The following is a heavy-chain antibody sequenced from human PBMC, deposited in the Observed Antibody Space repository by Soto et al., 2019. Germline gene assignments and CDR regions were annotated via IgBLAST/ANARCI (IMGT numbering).Heavy chain of an antibody. V-gene: IGHV3-23*01. CDR1: GFTFSRFG. Sequence: EVQLLESGGGLVQSGGSLRLSCAASGFTFSRFGMSWVRQAPGKGLEWVSGISGGGNPTYYSESVKGRFTISRDSVKNTLYLQMNSLRPEDTAAYHCAKDITYDSSAYDSWGQGTLVTVSS. CDR3: AKDITYDSSAYDS. J-gene: IGHJ4*02. D-gene: IGHD3-22*01. CDR2: ISGGGNPT.